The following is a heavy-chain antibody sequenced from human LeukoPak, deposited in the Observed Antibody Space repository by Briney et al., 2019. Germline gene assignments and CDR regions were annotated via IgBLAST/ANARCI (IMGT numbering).Heavy chain of an antibody. CDR2: IYYSGST. CDR1: GGSLSSGDYY. V-gene: IGHV4-30-4*01. J-gene: IGHJ5*02. Sequence: SETLSLTCTVSGGSLSSGDYYWRWIRQPPGKGLEWIGYIYYSGSTYYNPSLKSRVTISVDTSKNQFSLKLSSVTAADTAVYYCAREPLSTSRWFDPWGQGTLVTVSS. CDR3: AREPLSTSRWFDP.